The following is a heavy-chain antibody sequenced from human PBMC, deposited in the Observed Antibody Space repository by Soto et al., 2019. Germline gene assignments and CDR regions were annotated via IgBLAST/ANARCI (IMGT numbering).Heavy chain of an antibody. Sequence: QVQLQQWGAGLLKPSETLSLTCAVYGGSFSGYYLSGSLQPPGKGLEWIGEINHRGRTNYNPSLKSPVTISVEAAKNQSSLARSPVNDAETSMYYCASEDTVAKIHWFDPCGQGTLVTVSS. CDR2: INHRGRT. V-gene: IGHV4-34*01. CDR3: ASEDTVAKIHWFDP. J-gene: IGHJ5*02. CDR1: GGSFSGYY. D-gene: IGHD5-12*01.